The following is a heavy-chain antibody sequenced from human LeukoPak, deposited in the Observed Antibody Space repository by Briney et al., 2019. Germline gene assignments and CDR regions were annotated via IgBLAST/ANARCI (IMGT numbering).Heavy chain of an antibody. Sequence: SETLSLTCAVYGGSFSGYYWSWIRQPPGKGLEWIGEINHSGSTNYNPSLKSRVTISVDTSKNQFSLKLSSVTAADTTVYYCARGSQSLGYCSGGSCRAKIFDYWGQGTLVTVSS. CDR3: ARGSQSLGYCSGGSCRAKIFDY. J-gene: IGHJ4*02. CDR1: GGSFSGYY. D-gene: IGHD2-15*01. CDR2: INHSGST. V-gene: IGHV4-34*01.